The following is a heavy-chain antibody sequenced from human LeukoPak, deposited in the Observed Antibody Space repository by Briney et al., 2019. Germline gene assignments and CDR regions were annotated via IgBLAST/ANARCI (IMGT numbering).Heavy chain of an antibody. D-gene: IGHD5-24*01. J-gene: IGHJ3*02. V-gene: IGHV1-46*01. CDR1: GYTFTSNY. Sequence: PGASVKVSCKAFGYTFTSNYMHWVRQAPGQGPEWMGVISPSGGSTPYAQKFQGRVTLTRDMSTSTDYLELSSLRSEDTAVYYCARGLQETLAWLKALSAFDIWGQGTMVTVSS. CDR3: ARGLQETLAWLKALSAFDI. CDR2: ISPSGGST.